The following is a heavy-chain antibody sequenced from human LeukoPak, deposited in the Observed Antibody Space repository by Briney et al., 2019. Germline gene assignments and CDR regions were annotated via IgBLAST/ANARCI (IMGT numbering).Heavy chain of an antibody. CDR3: ARDSNWSFDY. V-gene: IGHV3-49*04. D-gene: IGHD1-20*01. CDR1: AVTFGDYA. Sequence: GGSLRLSCTASAVTFGDYAISWVRQAPGKGLEWVGFVRSQAYGGTSEYAASVKGRFTVSRDDSKSIAYLQMNSLTTEDTAVYYCARDSNWSFDYWGQGTLVTVSS. CDR2: VRSQAYGGTS. J-gene: IGHJ4*02.